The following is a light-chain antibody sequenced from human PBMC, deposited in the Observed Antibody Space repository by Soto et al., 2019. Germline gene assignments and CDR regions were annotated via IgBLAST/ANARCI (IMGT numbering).Light chain of an antibody. V-gene: IGKV3-11*01. J-gene: IGKJ3*01. CDR2: DAS. CDR3: QQRSTWPPFS. Sequence: ETVLTQSPARLSLSPGERATLSCRAGQSVSDYLAWYQHKLGQPPRLLIYDASNRATGIPVRFSGSGSGTDFTLTISSLEPEDFAVYYCQQRSTWPPFSFGPGTKVDIK. CDR1: QSVSDY.